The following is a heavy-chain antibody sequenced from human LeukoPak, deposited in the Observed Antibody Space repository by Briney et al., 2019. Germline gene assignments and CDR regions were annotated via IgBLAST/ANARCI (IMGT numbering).Heavy chain of an antibody. CDR2: ISSSSSYI. CDR3: ARESSGSYYNAYYGMDV. Sequence: GGSLRLSCVVSGFTLSSDWMSWVRQAPGKGLEWVSSISSSSSYIYYADSVKGRFTISRDNAKNSLYLQMNSLRAEDTAVYYCARESSGSYYNAYYGMDVWGQGTTVTVSS. D-gene: IGHD3-10*01. V-gene: IGHV3-21*01. CDR1: GFTLSSDW. J-gene: IGHJ6*02.